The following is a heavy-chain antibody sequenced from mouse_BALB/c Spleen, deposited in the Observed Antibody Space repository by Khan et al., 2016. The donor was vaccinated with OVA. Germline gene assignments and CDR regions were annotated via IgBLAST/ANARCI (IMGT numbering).Heavy chain of an antibody. D-gene: IGHD1-1*01. J-gene: IGHJ3*01. CDR1: GFSLTNYG. CDR2: IWSGGST. V-gene: IGHV2-4-1*01. Sequence: QVQLKESGPGLVQPSQNLSITCTVSGFSLTNYGVHWVRQSPGKGLEWLGVIWSGGSTDYNAAFISRLTISTDNSKSRVFFNLNSLQADDTAIYYCARNQGGYYGSSAGFAYWGQGTLVTVSA. CDR3: ARNQGGYYGSSAGFAY.